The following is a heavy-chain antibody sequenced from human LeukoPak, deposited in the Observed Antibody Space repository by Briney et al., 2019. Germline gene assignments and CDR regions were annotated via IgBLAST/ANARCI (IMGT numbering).Heavy chain of an antibody. V-gene: IGHV3-11*04. CDR2: ISRSGSTI. Sequence: PGGSLRLSCAASGFTFSDYYMSWIRQAPGKGREGVSYISRSGSTIYYADSVKGRFTISRDNAKNSLYLQMNSLRAEDTAVYYCARKDPVGSTNCYDYWGQGTLVTVSS. J-gene: IGHJ4*02. CDR1: GFTFSDYY. CDR3: ARKDPVGSTNCYDY. D-gene: IGHD2-2*01.